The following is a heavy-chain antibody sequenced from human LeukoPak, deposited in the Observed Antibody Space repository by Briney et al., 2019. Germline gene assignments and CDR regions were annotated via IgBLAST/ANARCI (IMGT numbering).Heavy chain of an antibody. CDR1: GGSFSGYY. CDR2: INHSGST. J-gene: IGHJ4*02. CDR3: ARGKEATHFDY. V-gene: IGHV4-34*01. D-gene: IGHD5-12*01. Sequence: SETLSLTCAVYGGSFSGYYWSWIRQPPGKGLEWIGEINHSGSTNYNPSLKSRVTISVDTSKNQFSLKLSSVTAADTAVYYCARGKEATHFDYWGQGTLVTVSS.